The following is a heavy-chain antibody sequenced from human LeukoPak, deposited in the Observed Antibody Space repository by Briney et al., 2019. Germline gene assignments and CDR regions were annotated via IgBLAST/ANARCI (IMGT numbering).Heavy chain of an antibody. V-gene: IGHV3-21*01. CDR3: ARDRHSVRGVIIKKAKDYYMDV. J-gene: IGHJ6*03. D-gene: IGHD3-10*01. Sequence: SGGSLRLSCAASGFTFSSYSMNWVRQAPGKGLEWVSSISSSSSYIYYAGSVKGRFTISRDNAKNSLYLQMNSLRAEDTAVYYCARDRHSVRGVIIKKAKDYYMDVWGKGTTVTISS. CDR1: GFTFSSYS. CDR2: ISSSSSYI.